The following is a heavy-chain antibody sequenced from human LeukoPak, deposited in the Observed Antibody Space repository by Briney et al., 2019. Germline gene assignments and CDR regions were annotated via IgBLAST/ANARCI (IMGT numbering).Heavy chain of an antibody. D-gene: IGHD4-23*01. CDR3: ARDEGYNGNSVILV. CDR2: ISGRGGDT. Sequence: GGSLRLSCAVSGFTCSTYAMSWVRQAPGEGLEWVSTISGRGGDTYYADSVKGRFTISRDNSKNTLYQQMNSRRGGDTAVYYCARDEGYNGNSVILVWGQGTLVTVSS. CDR1: GFTCSTYA. J-gene: IGHJ4*02. V-gene: IGHV3-23*01.